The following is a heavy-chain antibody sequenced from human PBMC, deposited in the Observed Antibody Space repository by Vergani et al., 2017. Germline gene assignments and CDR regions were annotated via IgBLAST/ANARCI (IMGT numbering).Heavy chain of an antibody. CDR2: IVVGSGNT. D-gene: IGHD3-22*01. CDR1: GFTFTSSA. Sequence: QLVQSGAEVKKPGTSVKVSCKASGFTFTSSAVQWVRQARGQRLEWIGWIVVGSGNTNYAQKFQERVTITRDMSTSTTYMELSSVRSEDTAVYYCAADRATYDDSSGYYYGWFDPWGQGTLVTVSS. CDR3: AADRATYDDSSGYYYGWFDP. J-gene: IGHJ5*02. V-gene: IGHV1-58*01.